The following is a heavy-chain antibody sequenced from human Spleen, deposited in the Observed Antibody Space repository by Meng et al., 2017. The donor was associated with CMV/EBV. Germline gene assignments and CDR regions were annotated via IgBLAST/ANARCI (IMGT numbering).Heavy chain of an antibody. D-gene: IGHD1-14*01. CDR3: ARGRGRPGFVCPLDY. Sequence: VYGGSFSGYYWSWIRQPPGKGLEWIGEINHSGSTNYNPSLKSRVTISVDTSKNQFSLKLSSVTAADTAVYYCARGRGRPGFVCPLDYWGQGTLVTVSS. J-gene: IGHJ4*02. CDR2: INHSGST. CDR1: GGSFSGYY. V-gene: IGHV4-34*01.